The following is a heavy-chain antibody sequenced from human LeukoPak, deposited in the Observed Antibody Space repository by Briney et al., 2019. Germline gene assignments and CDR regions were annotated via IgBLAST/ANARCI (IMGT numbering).Heavy chain of an antibody. J-gene: IGHJ4*02. Sequence: PGGSLRLSCAASGFTFSSYAMHWVRQAPGKGLEYVSAISSNGGSTYYANSVKGRFTISRDNSKNTLYLQMGSLRAEDMAVYYCARSPRVTGTPYYFDYWGQGTLVTVSS. D-gene: IGHD1-14*01. CDR2: ISSNGGST. V-gene: IGHV3-64*01. CDR1: GFTFSSYA. CDR3: ARSPRVTGTPYYFDY.